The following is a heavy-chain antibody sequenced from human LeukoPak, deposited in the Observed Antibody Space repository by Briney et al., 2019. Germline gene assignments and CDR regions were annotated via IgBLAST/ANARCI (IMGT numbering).Heavy chain of an antibody. J-gene: IGHJ4*02. CDR2: IRSRAYGETT. V-gene: IGHV3-49*03. CDR1: GFTFGDYG. CDR3: TRDPLRDYGAPY. D-gene: IGHD4-17*01. Sequence: GGSLRLSCTASGFTFGDYGMSWLRQAPGKGLEWVSFIRSRAYGETTAYAASVKGRFTISRDDSKSIAYLQMNSLKTEDTAVYYCTRDPLRDYGAPYWGQGTLVTVSS.